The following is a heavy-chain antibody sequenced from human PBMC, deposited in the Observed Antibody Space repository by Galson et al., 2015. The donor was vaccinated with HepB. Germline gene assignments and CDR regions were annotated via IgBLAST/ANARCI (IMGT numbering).Heavy chain of an antibody. CDR1: GGTFSSYA. Sequence: VKVSCKASGGTFSSYAISWVRQAPGQGLEWMGGIIPIFGTANYAQKFQGRVTITADESTSTAYMGLSSLRSEDTAVYYCARGAPSGDYDFWSGYYEKLYYYYYMDVWGKGTTVTVSS. CDR2: IIPIFGTA. V-gene: IGHV1-69*01. J-gene: IGHJ6*03. CDR3: ARGAPSGDYDFWSGYYEKLYYYYYMDV. D-gene: IGHD3-3*01.